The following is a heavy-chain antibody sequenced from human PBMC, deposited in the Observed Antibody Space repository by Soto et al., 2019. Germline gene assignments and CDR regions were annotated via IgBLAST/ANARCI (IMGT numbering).Heavy chain of an antibody. CDR3: TSTVASAFIHSYGLDV. Sequence: EVQLVESGGGLVQPGGSLRLSCAVSGLTFSSYWMHWVRQAPGKGLVWVSRISRDGSTTTYADSVKGRFTISRDNAKNKLNLQVNSLRAEDTAVYYCTSTVASAFIHSYGLDVWGQGTTVTVSS. CDR2: ISRDGSTT. D-gene: IGHD6-13*01. CDR1: GLTFSSYW. V-gene: IGHV3-74*01. J-gene: IGHJ6*02.